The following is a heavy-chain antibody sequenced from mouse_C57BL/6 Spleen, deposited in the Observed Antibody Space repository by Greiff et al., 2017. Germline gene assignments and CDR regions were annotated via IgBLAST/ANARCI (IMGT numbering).Heavy chain of an antibody. Sequence: EVKLQESGPGLVKPSQSLSLTCSVTGYSITSGYYWNWIRQFPGNKLEWMGYISYDGSNNYNPSLKNRISITRDTSKNQFFLKLNSVTTEDTATYYCASALVAFDYWGQGTTLTVSS. D-gene: IGHD1-1*01. V-gene: IGHV3-6*01. CDR2: ISYDGSN. CDR1: GYSITSGYY. CDR3: ASALVAFDY. J-gene: IGHJ2*01.